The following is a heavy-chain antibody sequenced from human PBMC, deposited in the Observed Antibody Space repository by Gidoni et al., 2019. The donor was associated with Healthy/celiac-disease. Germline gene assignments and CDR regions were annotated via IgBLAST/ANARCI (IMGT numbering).Heavy chain of an antibody. V-gene: IGHV5-51*03. CDR1: GYSFTSYW. CDR2: IYPGDSDT. Sequence: KKPGESLKISCKGSGYSFTSYWIGWVRQMPGKGLEWMGIIYPGDSDTRYSPSFQGQVTISADKSISTAYLQWSSLKASDTAMYYCARSKYCSSTSCFLDLDSQFDYWGQGTLVTVSS. J-gene: IGHJ4*02. D-gene: IGHD2-2*01. CDR3: ARSKYCSSTSCFLDLDSQFDY.